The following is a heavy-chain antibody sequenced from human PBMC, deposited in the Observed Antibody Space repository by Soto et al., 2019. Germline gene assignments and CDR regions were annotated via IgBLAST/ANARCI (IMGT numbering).Heavy chain of an antibody. Sequence: PSETLSLTCTVSGGSISSYYWSWIRQPPGKGLKWIGYIYYSGSTNYNPSLKSRVTISVDTSKNHFSLKLSSVTAADTAVYYCARVRADGYSGYDKYYFDYWGQGTLVTVSS. CDR1: GGSISSYY. V-gene: IGHV4-59*01. CDR3: ARVRADGYSGYDKYYFDY. CDR2: IYYSGST. D-gene: IGHD5-12*01. J-gene: IGHJ4*02.